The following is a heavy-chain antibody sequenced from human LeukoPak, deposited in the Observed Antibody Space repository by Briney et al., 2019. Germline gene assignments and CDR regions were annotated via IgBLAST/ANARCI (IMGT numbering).Heavy chain of an antibody. CDR3: ARLDIVLS. J-gene: IGHJ5*02. CDR2: ISYDGSNK. Sequence: GGSLRLSCADPGFTFRNYAMHWVRQAPGKGLEWVAVISYDGSNKYYADSVKGRFTISRDDSKNTLYLQMNSLTAEDTAMYYCARLDIVLSWGQGALVTVSS. CDR1: GFTFRNYA. V-gene: IGHV3-30-3*01. D-gene: IGHD2-2*03.